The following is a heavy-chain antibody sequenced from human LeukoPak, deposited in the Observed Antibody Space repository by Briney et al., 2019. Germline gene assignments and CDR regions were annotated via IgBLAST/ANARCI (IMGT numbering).Heavy chain of an antibody. CDR1: GFTFSSYG. CDR2: IRYDGSNK. CDR3: AKFRMVRGVTPNRDFDY. V-gene: IGHV3-30*02. J-gene: IGHJ4*02. Sequence: GGPLRLSCAASGFTFSSYGMHWVRQAPGKGLEWVAFIRYDGSNKYYADSVKGRFTISRDNSKNTLYLQMNSLRAEDTAVYYCAKFRMVRGVTPNRDFDYWGQGTLVTVSS. D-gene: IGHD3-10*01.